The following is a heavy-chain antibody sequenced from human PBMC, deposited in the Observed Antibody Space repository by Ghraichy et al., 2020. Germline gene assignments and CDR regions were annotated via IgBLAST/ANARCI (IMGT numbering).Heavy chain of an antibody. CDR1: GFTFSSYA. J-gene: IGHJ6*02. CDR2: ISGSGGST. Sequence: GGSLRLSCAASGFTFSSYAMSWVRQAPGKGLEWVSAISGSGGSTYYADSVKGRFTISRDNSKNTLYLQMNSLRAEDTAVYYCAKVRGVTYYYYGMDVWGQGTTVTVSS. CDR3: AKVRGVTYYYYGMDV. V-gene: IGHV3-23*01. D-gene: IGHD3-10*01.